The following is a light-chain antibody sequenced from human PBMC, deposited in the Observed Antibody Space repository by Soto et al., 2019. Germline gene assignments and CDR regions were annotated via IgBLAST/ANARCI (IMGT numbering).Light chain of an antibody. CDR3: SSYTSSSTPYVV. J-gene: IGLJ2*01. CDR1: NSDVGGYNY. CDR2: DVS. Sequence: QSASVSGSPGQSITISCTGTNSDVGGYNYVSWYQHHPGKAPKLMIYDVSNRPSGVSNRFSGSKSGNTASLTISGLQAEDEADYYCSSYTSSSTPYVVFGGGTKLTVL. V-gene: IGLV2-14*03.